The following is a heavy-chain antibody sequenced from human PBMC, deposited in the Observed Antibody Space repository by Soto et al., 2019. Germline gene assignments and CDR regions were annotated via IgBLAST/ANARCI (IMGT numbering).Heavy chain of an antibody. J-gene: IGHJ3*02. CDR3: ARGLHWNYHAFDI. D-gene: IGHD1-7*01. V-gene: IGHV1-69*01. Sequence: QVQLVQSGAEVKKPGSSVKVSCKASGGTFSSYAISWMRQAPGQGLEWMGGIIPIFGTADYAQKFQGRVTITADESTSTGYMELSSLRSEDTAVYYCARGLHWNYHAFDIWGQGTMVTVSS. CDR1: GGTFSSYA. CDR2: IIPIFGTA.